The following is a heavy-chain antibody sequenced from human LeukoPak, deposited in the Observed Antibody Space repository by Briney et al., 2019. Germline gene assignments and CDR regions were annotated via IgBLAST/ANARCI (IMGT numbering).Heavy chain of an antibody. CDR1: GFTFSSYE. Sequence: GGSLRPSCAASGFTFSSYETNWVRQAPGKGLGWVSYISSSGSTIYYADSVTGRFTISRDNAKNSLYLQMNSLRAEDTAVYYCAELGITMIGGVWGKGTTVTISS. CDR2: ISSSGSTI. V-gene: IGHV3-48*03. D-gene: IGHD3-10*02. CDR3: AELGITMIGGV. J-gene: IGHJ6*04.